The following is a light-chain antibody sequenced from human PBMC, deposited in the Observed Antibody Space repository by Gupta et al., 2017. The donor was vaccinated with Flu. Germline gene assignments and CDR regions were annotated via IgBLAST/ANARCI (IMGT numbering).Light chain of an antibody. CDR2: GND. V-gene: IGLV1-47*01. CDR1: SSNIVDNL. J-gene: IGLJ3*02. CDR3: AAWDDSLSGRV. Sequence: RVTISCSGSSSNIVDNLVYWYQQLPGTAPKLLIYGNDQRPSGIPDRFSGSKSGTSATLAISGLQSADEADYYCAAWDDSLSGRVFGGGTKLTVL.